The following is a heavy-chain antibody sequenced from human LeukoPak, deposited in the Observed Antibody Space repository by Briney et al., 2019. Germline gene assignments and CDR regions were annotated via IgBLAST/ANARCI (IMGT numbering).Heavy chain of an antibody. CDR2: IYYSGST. V-gene: IGHV4-59*12. CDR1: GGSISSYY. Sequence: ASETLFLTCTVSGGSISSYYWSWIRQPPGKGLEWIGYIYYSGSTNYNPSLKSRVTISVDTSKNQFSLQLNSVTPEDTAVYYCAREPNGIWFGRREYGGVYYFDYWGQGTLVTVSS. CDR3: AREPNGIWFGRREYGGVYYFDY. D-gene: IGHD3-10*01. J-gene: IGHJ4*02.